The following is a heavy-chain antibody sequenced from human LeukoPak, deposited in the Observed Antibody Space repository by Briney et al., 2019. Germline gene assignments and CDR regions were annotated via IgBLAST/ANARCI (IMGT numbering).Heavy chain of an antibody. Sequence: ASVKVSCKASGYTLTSYGISWVRQAPGQGLEWMGWISAYNGNTNYAQKLQGRVTMTTDTSTSTAYMELRSLRSDDTAVYYCARDTYYDILTGYYIGDLINFDYWGQGTLVTVSS. D-gene: IGHD3-9*01. CDR1: GYTLTSYG. V-gene: IGHV1-18*01. CDR2: ISAYNGNT. J-gene: IGHJ4*02. CDR3: ARDTYYDILTGYYIGDLINFDY.